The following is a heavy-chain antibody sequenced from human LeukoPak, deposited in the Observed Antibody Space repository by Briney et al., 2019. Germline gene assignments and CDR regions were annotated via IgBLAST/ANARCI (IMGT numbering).Heavy chain of an antibody. Sequence: SETLSLSCAVSGGSISSYNTNWIRQPPGKGLEWIGFYQYSGSPHYNPSLKSRVTISVDTSKNQFSLNLNSVTAADTAMYYCGRRSRRGSTQFDHRGGGSLVTVSS. CDR1: GGSISSYN. J-gene: IGHJ4*02. CDR2: YQYSGSP. CDR3: GRRSRRGSTQFDH. V-gene: IGHV4-59*01. D-gene: IGHD1-26*01.